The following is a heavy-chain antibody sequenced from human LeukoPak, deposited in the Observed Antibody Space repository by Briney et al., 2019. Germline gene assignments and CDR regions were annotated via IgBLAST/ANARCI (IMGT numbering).Heavy chain of an antibody. J-gene: IGHJ4*02. CDR1: GFTFSSYS. CDR2: ISSSSYI. Sequence: PGGSLRLSCAASGFTFSSYSMNWVRQAPGKGLEWVSSISSSSYIYYADSVKGRFTISRDNAKNSLYLQMNSLRAEDTAVYYCAREGVCGDYHDYWGQGTLVTVSS. CDR3: AREGVCGDYHDY. V-gene: IGHV3-21*01. D-gene: IGHD2-8*01.